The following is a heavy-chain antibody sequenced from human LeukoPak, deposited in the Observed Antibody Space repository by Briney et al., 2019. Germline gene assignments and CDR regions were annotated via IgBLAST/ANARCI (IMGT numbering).Heavy chain of an antibody. J-gene: IGHJ4*02. Sequence: GGSLRLSCAPAGFTFSTFSMIWVRQPPGKGLEWVSSIFPSGGEIHYADSVRGRFTISTDNSKSTLSLQMNSLRAEDTAIYYCATYRQVLLPFESWGQGTVVTVSS. D-gene: IGHD2-8*02. CDR1: GFTFSTFS. CDR3: ATYRQVLLPFES. V-gene: IGHV3-23*01. CDR2: IFPSGGEI.